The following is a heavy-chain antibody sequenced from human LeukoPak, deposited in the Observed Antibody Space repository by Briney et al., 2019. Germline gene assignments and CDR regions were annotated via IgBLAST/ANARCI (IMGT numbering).Heavy chain of an antibody. CDR2: ISFSDTSA. Sequence: PGGSLRLSCAASGFTFSSYAMSWVRQAPGKGLEWVSAISFSDTSAFYADSVKGRFTISRDNSKNTLYLQMSSLRADDTAVYYCAKDLLRWSFDRWGQGTLVTVSS. CDR1: GFTFSSYA. CDR3: AKDLLRWSFDR. V-gene: IGHV3-23*01. D-gene: IGHD4-23*01. J-gene: IGHJ4*02.